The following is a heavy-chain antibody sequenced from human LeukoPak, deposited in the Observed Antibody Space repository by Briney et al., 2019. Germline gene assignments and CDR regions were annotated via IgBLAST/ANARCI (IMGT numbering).Heavy chain of an antibody. CDR2: ISHSGNT. CDR3: ARALKGAHDFWSGYSGGIWFDP. Sequence: SETLSLTCAVSGGSISSSNLWSWVRQPPGKGLEWIGEISHSGNTNYNPSLKSRVTISIDKSKNQFSLRLSSVTAADTAVYYCARALKGAHDFWSGYSGGIWFDPWGQGTLVTVSS. CDR1: GGSISSSNL. J-gene: IGHJ5*02. V-gene: IGHV4/OR15-8*02. D-gene: IGHD3-3*01.